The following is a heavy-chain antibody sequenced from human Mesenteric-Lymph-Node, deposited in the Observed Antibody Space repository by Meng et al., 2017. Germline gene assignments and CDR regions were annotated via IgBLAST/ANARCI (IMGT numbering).Heavy chain of an antibody. CDR3: AKSLEAAATGFDY. CDR2: ISYDGNKK. CDR1: GFTFRSYG. J-gene: IGHJ4*02. Sequence: QVQLVESGGGVVQPGRSRRLSGAASGFTFRSYGMHGGRQAPGKGLEWVALISYDGNKKYYGDSVKGRFTISRDISKNTLYLQMNSLRPEDTAVYFCAKSLEAAATGFDYWGQGTLVTVSS. V-gene: IGHV3-30*18. D-gene: IGHD2-15*01.